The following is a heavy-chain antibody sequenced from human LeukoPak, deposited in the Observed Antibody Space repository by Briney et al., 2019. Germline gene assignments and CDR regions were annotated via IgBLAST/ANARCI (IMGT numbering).Heavy chain of an antibody. CDR1: GFTFSSYA. V-gene: IGHV3-23*01. Sequence: PGGSLRLSCAASGFTFSSYAMNWVRQAPGKGLEWVSTISGSGGGGSTYYADSVKGRFTISRDNAKNSLYLQMNSLRAEDTAVYYCARDTPYYDFWSGYYTGSVPGDVWGKGTTVTVSS. J-gene: IGHJ6*04. CDR3: ARDTPYYDFWSGYYTGSVPGDV. D-gene: IGHD3-3*01. CDR2: ISGSGGGGST.